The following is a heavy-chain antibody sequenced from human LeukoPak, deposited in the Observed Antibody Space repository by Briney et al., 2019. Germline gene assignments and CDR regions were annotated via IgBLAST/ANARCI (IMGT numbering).Heavy chain of an antibody. V-gene: IGHV3-20*04. J-gene: IGHJ6*03. Sequence: GGSLRLSCAASGFTFNSYAFNWVRQAPGKGLEWVSGINWNGGSTGYADSVKGRFTISRDNAKNSLYLQMNSLRAEDTALYYCARGSSDFRVFGSYYYYYYMDVWGKGTTVTVSS. D-gene: IGHD3-3*01. CDR1: GFTFNSYA. CDR3: ARGSSDFRVFGSYYYYYYMDV. CDR2: INWNGGST.